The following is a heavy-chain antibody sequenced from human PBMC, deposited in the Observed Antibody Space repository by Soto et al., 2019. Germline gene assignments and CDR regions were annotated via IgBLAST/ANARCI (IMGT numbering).Heavy chain of an antibody. Sequence: ASVKVSCKASGYTFTSYVISWVRQAPGQGLEWMGWISAYNGNTNYAQKLQGRVTMTTDTSTSTAYLELRSLRSDDTAVYYCARDRYDSSGYYYSVFDHRGQGTLVTVSS. CDR2: ISAYNGNT. D-gene: IGHD3-22*01. CDR1: GYTFTSYV. J-gene: IGHJ4*02. CDR3: ARDRYDSSGYYYSVFDH. V-gene: IGHV1-18*01.